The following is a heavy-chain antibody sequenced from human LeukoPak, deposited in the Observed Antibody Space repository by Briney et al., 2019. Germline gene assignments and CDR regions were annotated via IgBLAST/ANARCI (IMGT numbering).Heavy chain of an antibody. V-gene: IGHV4-39*07. J-gene: IGHJ4*02. Sequence: SETLSLTCTVSGGSISSSSYYWGWIRQPPGKGLEWIGSIYYSGSTYYNPSLKSRVTISVDTSKNQFSLKLSSVTAADTAVYYCARVSLGAGTYWGQGTLVTVSS. CDR2: IYYSGST. D-gene: IGHD3-16*02. CDR3: ARVSLGAGTY. CDR1: GGSISSSSYY.